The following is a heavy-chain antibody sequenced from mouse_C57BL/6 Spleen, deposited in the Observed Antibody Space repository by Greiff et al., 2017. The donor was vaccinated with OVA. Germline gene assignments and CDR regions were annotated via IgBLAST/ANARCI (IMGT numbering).Heavy chain of an antibody. V-gene: IGHV1-39*01. J-gene: IGHJ4*01. CDR3: ARSPTTVVAPAMDY. CDR2: INPNYGTT. CDR1: GYSFTDYN. Sequence: VQLKESGPELVKPGASVKISCKASGYSFTDYNMNWVKQSNGKSLEWIGVINPNYGTTSYNQKFKGKATLTVDQSSSTAYMQLNSLTSEDSAVYYCARSPTTVVAPAMDYWGQGTSVTVSS. D-gene: IGHD1-1*01.